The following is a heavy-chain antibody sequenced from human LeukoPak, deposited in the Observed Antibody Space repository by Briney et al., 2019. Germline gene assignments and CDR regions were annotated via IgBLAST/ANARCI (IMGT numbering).Heavy chain of an antibody. Sequence: GGSLRLSCAASGFTFTSYWMHSVRQAPGKGLVWVSRVNGDGSSTTYADSVKGRFTISRDNAKNTLYLQMNSLRAEDTAVYYCARGRYYGMDVWGQGTTVTVSS. CDR1: GFTFTSYW. CDR2: VNGDGSST. J-gene: IGHJ6*02. CDR3: ARGRYYGMDV. V-gene: IGHV3-74*01.